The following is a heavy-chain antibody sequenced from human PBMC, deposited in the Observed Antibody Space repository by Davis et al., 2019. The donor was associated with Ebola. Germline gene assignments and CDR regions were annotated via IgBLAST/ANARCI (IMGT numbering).Heavy chain of an antibody. V-gene: IGHV1-69*02. CDR1: GGTFSSYT. CDR2: IIPILGIT. D-gene: IGHD2-2*01. Sequence: AASVKVSCKASGGTFSSYTISCVRQAPGQGLEWMGRIIPILGITNYAQSFQGRVTITADKSTSTAYMELSSLRSEDTAVYYCAAMLGYCSVTTCFPYYGMDVWGKGTTVTVSS. CDR3: AAMLGYCSVTTCFPYYGMDV. J-gene: IGHJ6*04.